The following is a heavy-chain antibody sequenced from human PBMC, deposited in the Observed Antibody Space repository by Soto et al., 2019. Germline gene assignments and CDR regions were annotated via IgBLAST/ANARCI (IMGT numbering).Heavy chain of an antibody. V-gene: IGHV3-53*01. CDR1: GFAVSTDY. CDR3: ARGALYSYGSYFDC. Sequence: GGSLRLSCAASGFAVSTDYLIWVRQAPGMGLECVSVIYDDGATYYADSVRGRFTIPRDNSKNTLYLQMNSLRAEDTAVYFCARGALYSYGSYFDCWGQGTLVTVSS. D-gene: IGHD5-18*01. J-gene: IGHJ4*02. CDR2: IYDDGAT.